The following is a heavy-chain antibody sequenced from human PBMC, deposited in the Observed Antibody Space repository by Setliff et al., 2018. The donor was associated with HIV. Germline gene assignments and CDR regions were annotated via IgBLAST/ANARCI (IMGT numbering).Heavy chain of an antibody. CDR1: DGSFSGYY. Sequence: SETLSLTCAVYDGSFSGYYWIWIRQPPGKGLEWIGEITHSGSTNYNPSLKSRVTISVDTSKNQFSLNLSSVTAADTAVYYCARDMMYHYDRSGSFGYFGPWGQGTQVTVSS. V-gene: IGHV4-34*01. D-gene: IGHD3-22*01. CDR3: ARDMMYHYDRSGSFGYFGP. CDR2: ITHSGST. J-gene: IGHJ5*02.